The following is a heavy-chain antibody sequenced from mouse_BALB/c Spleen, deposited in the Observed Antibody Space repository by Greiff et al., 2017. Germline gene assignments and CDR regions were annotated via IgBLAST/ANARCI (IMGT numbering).Heavy chain of an antibody. D-gene: IGHD2-14*01. CDR1: GFTFSDYY. CDR2: ISDGGSYT. J-gene: IGHJ3*01. Sequence: EVQGVESGGGLVKPGGSLKLSCAVSGFTFSDYYMYWVRQTPEKRLEWVATISDGGSYTYYPDSVKGRFTISRDNAKNNLYLQMSSLKSEDTAMYYCAREDYRYDGTWFAYWGQGTLVTVSA. V-gene: IGHV5-4*02. CDR3: AREDYRYDGTWFAY.